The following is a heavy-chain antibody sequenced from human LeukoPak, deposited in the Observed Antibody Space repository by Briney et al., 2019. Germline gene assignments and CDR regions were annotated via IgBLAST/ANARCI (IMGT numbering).Heavy chain of an antibody. J-gene: IGHJ5*02. V-gene: IGHV2-70*11. CDR1: GFSLSTSGMC. CDR3: ARMYYYDSSGYYNWFDP. D-gene: IGHD3-22*01. CDR2: IDWDDDK. Sequence: SGPTLVNPTQTLTLTCTFSGFSLSTSGMCVSWIRQPQGKALEWLARIDWDDDKYYSTSLKTRLTISKDTSKNQVVLTMTNMDPVDTATYYCARMYYYDSSGYYNWFDPWGQGTLVTVSS.